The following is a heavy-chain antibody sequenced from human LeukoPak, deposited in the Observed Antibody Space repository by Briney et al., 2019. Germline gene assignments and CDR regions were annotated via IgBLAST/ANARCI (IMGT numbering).Heavy chain of an antibody. CDR3: ARDPRDIVVVVSADY. Sequence: GGSLRLSCAASGFIFSSYWMHWVRQAPGKGLVWVSRINSDGSSTSYADSVKGRFTISRDNPKNTLYLQMNSLRAEDTAVYYCARDPRDIVVVVSADYWGQGTLVTVSS. CDR1: GFIFSSYW. CDR2: INSDGSST. V-gene: IGHV3-74*01. J-gene: IGHJ4*02. D-gene: IGHD2-15*01.